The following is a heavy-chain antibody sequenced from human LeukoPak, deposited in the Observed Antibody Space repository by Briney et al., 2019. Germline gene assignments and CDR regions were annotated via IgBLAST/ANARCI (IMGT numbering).Heavy chain of an antibody. J-gene: IGHJ4*02. V-gene: IGHV1-2*02. CDR1: GYTFTGYY. Sequence: ASVEVSCKASGYTFTGYYMHWVRQAPGQGLEWMGWINPNSGGTNYAQKFQGRVTMTRDTSISTAYMELSRLRSDDTAVYYCAAQGTIRSSTSWEADYWGQGTLVTVSS. CDR3: AAQGTIRSSTSWEADY. CDR2: INPNSGGT. D-gene: IGHD2-2*01.